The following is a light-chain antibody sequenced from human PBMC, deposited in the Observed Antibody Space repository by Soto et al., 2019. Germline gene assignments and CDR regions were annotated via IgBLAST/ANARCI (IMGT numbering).Light chain of an antibody. CDR2: GAS. CDR3: QQYNSYST. J-gene: IGKJ1*01. CDR1: QSVSSSY. V-gene: IGKV3-20*01. Sequence: EIVLTQSPGTLSLSPGERATLSCRASQSVSSSYLAWYQQKPGLAPRLLIFGASTRATGVPARFSGSGSGTEFTLTISSLQPDDFATYYCQQYNSYSTFGQGTKVDIK.